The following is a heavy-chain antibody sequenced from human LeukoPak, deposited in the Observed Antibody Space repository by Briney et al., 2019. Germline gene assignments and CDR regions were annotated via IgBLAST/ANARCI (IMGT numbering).Heavy chain of an antibody. Sequence: PGGSPRLSCAASGFTVSSNYMNWVRQAPGKGLEWVSVIYSGGSTYYADSVRGRFTISRDNSKNTLFLQMNSLRAEDTAEYYCARGDDYGGAWYYFDYWGQGTLVTVSS. D-gene: IGHD4-23*01. CDR3: ARGDDYGGAWYYFDY. CDR1: GFTVSSNY. V-gene: IGHV3-53*01. J-gene: IGHJ4*02. CDR2: IYSGGST.